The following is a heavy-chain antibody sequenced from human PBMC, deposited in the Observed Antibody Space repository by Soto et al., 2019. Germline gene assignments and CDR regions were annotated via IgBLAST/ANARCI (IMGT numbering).Heavy chain of an antibody. J-gene: IGHJ1*01. Sequence: SLRLSCAASGFTFSSYGMNWVRQAPEKGLEWVSYISGSGGTIYYADSVKGRFTISRDNAKNSLYLQMNSLRAEDTAVYYCARESPPITTPYFVISNYVVAGYSQHW. V-gene: IGHV3-48*03. CDR3: ARESPPITTPYFVISNYVVAGYSQH. CDR2: ISGSGGTI. D-gene: IGHD3-10*02. CDR1: GFTFSSYG.